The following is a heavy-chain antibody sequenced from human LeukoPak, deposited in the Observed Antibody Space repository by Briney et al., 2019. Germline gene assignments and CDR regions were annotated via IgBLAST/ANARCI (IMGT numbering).Heavy chain of an antibody. D-gene: IGHD5-18*01. Sequence: SETLSLTCAVYGGSFSGYYWSWIRQPPGKGLEWIGEINHSGSTNYNPSLKSRVTISVDTSKNQFSLKLSSVTAADTAVYYCARGGNGYSYAYYYYYMDVWGKGTTVTVSS. CDR2: INHSGST. CDR3: ARGGNGYSYAYYYYYMDV. V-gene: IGHV4-34*01. CDR1: GGSFSGYY. J-gene: IGHJ6*03.